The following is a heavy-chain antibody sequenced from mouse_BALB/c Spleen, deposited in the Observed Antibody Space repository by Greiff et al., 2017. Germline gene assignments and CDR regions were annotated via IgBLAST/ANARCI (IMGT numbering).Heavy chain of an antibody. CDR2: ISSGGGST. CDR1: GFAFSSYD. J-gene: IGHJ3*01. V-gene: IGHV5-12-1*01. D-gene: IGHD2-1*01. Sequence: EVMLVESGGGLVKPGGSLKLSCAASGFAFSSYDMSWVRQTPEKRLEWVAYISSGGGSTYYPDTVKGRFTISRDNAKNTLYLQMSSLKSEDTAMYYCARHGGGLYPFAYWGQGTLVTVSA. CDR3: ARHGGGLYPFAY.